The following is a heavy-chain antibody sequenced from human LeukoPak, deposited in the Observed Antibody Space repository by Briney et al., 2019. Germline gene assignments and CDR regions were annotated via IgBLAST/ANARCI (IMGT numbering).Heavy chain of an antibody. J-gene: IGHJ4*02. Sequence: GASVKVSCKASGGTFSSYAISWVRQAPGQGLEWMGGIIPIFGTANYAQKFQGRVTITADKSTSTAYMELSSLRSEDTAVYYYAMPALGYCSSTSCYYFDYWGQGTLVTVSS. CDR3: AMPALGYCSSTSCYYFDY. V-gene: IGHV1-69*06. CDR1: GGTFSSYA. D-gene: IGHD2-2*01. CDR2: IIPIFGTA.